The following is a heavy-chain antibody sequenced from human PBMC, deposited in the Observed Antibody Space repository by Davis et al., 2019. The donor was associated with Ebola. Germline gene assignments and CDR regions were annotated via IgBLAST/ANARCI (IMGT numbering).Heavy chain of an antibody. Sequence: SVKVSCKASGGTFSSYAISWVRQAPGQGLEWVGGIIPIFDTASYAHNFQDRVTITADESRITAYLELSSLRSEDTAMYYCAKDRYYDNSPLYFESETWGQGTLATVSS. V-gene: IGHV1-69*13. CDR1: GGTFSSYA. D-gene: IGHD3-22*01. J-gene: IGHJ4*02. CDR2: IIPIFDTA. CDR3: AKDRYYDNSPLYFESET.